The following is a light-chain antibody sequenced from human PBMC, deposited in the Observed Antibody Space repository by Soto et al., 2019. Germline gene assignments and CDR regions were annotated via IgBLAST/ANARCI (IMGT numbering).Light chain of an antibody. V-gene: IGLV2-14*03. J-gene: IGLJ3*02. Sequence: QSVLTQPASVSGSPGQSFTIPCTGSSSDVGAYHSVFWYQQHPGKAPKLIIFDVSNRPSGVSNRFSGSKSGNTASLTISGLEAEDEADYYCSSFTDTGTVMFGGGTQLTVL. CDR3: SSFTDTGTVM. CDR1: SSDVGAYHS. CDR2: DVS.